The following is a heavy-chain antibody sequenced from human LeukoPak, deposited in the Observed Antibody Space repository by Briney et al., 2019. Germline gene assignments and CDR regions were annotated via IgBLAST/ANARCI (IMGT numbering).Heavy chain of an antibody. CDR3: AKERAGYTNPYYFDY. Sequence: RPGGSLRLSCAASGFPFSSHAMSWVRQPPGKGLEWVAAISNGKTYYAESVRGRFAVSRDNSKNTLYLHMNSLRAEDTAVYYCAKERAGYTNPYYFDYWGQGTLVTVSS. CDR2: ISNGKT. CDR1: GFPFSSHA. V-gene: IGHV3-23*01. J-gene: IGHJ4*02. D-gene: IGHD3-16*02.